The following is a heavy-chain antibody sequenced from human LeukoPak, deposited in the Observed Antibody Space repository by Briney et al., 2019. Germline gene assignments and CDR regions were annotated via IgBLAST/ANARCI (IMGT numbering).Heavy chain of an antibody. CDR3: ARSYGSGSSYGMDV. CDR2: IYYSGNT. J-gene: IGHJ6*04. CDR1: GGSISSGGYY. V-gene: IGHV4-31*03. D-gene: IGHD3-10*01. Sequence: TLSPTCTVSGGSISSGGYYWSSIRQHPGKGLEWIGYIYYSGNTYYNPSLKSRVTISVDTSKNQFSLKLSSVTAADTAVYYCARSYGSGSSYGMDVWGKGTTVTVSS.